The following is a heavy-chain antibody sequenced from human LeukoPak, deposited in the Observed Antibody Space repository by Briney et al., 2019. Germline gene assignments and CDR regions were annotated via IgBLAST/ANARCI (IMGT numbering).Heavy chain of an antibody. CDR3: ARDPAYSSAY. D-gene: IGHD6-25*01. CDR1: GYTFTSYG. Sequence: GASVKVSCKASGYTFTSYGISWVRQAPGQGLEWMGWISAYNGNTNYAQKFQGRVTITADKSTSTAYMELNSLRSEDTAVYYCARDPAYSSAYWGQGTLVTVSS. J-gene: IGHJ4*02. V-gene: IGHV1-18*01. CDR2: ISAYNGNT.